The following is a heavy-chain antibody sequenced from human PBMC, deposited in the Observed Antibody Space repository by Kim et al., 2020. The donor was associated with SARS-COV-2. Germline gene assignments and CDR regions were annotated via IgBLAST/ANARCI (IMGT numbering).Heavy chain of an antibody. J-gene: IGHJ4*02. CDR2: MNQDGSQR. CDR1: GFTFGNSW. Sequence: GGSLRLSCVASGFTFGNSWMAWVRQAPGKGLEWVANMNQDGSQRRYVDSGRGRFTISRDNAKNSVFLQMNSLSAEDSGVYYCATSMVRAAYDYWGQGTL. CDR3: ATSMVRAAYDY. D-gene: IGHD3-10*01. V-gene: IGHV3-7*03.